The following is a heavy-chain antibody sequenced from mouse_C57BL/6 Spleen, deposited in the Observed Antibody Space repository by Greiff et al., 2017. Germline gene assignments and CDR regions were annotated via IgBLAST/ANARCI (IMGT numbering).Heavy chain of an antibody. CDR1: GYAFSSYW. Sequence: QVQLQQSGAELVKPGASVKISCKASGYAFSSYWMNWAKQRPGKGLEWIGQIYPGDGDTNYNGKFKGKATLTADKSSSTAYMQLSSLTSEDSAVYFCARYGTTVVDYWGQGTTLTVSS. D-gene: IGHD1-1*01. CDR3: ARYGTTVVDY. V-gene: IGHV1-80*01. J-gene: IGHJ2*01. CDR2: IYPGDGDT.